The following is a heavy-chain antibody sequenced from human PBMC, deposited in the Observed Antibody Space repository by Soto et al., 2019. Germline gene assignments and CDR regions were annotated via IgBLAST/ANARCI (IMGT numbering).Heavy chain of an antibody. V-gene: IGHV3-7*01. CDR3: ARDHDYGDYGYYYYMDV. CDR2: IKQDGSEK. Sequence: GGSLRLSCAASGFTFSSYWMSWVRQAPGKGLEWVANIKQDGSEKYYVDSVKGRFTISRDNAKNSLYLQMNSLRAEDTAVYYCARDHDYGDYGYYYYMDVWGKGTTVTVSS. CDR1: GFTFSSYW. J-gene: IGHJ6*03. D-gene: IGHD4-17*01.